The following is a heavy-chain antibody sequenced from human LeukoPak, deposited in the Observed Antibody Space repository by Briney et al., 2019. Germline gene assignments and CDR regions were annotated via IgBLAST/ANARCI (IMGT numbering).Heavy chain of an antibody. CDR2: IYHSGST. D-gene: IGHD4-17*01. J-gene: IGHJ4*02. CDR1: GGSISSSNW. Sequence: SETLSLTCAVSGGSISSSNWWSWVRQPPGKGLEWIGEIYHSGSTNYNPSLKSRVTISVDKSKNQFSLKLSSVTAADAAVYYCARAGYGDSDFDYWGQGTLVTVSS. CDR3: ARAGYGDSDFDY. V-gene: IGHV4-4*02.